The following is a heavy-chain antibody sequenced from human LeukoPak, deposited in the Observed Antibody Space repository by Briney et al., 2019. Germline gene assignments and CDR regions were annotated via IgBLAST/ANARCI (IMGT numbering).Heavy chain of an antibody. CDR2: ISGSGGRT. Sequence: PGGSLRLSCAASGFTFSSYAMSWVRQAPGKGLEWVSAISGSGGRTYYADSVKGRFTISRDNSTNTLYLQMNSLRAEDTAVYYCAKDLSGGRYYFDYWGQGTLVTVSS. J-gene: IGHJ4*02. CDR3: AKDLSGGRYYFDY. V-gene: IGHV3-23*01. CDR1: GFTFSSYA. D-gene: IGHD3-16*01.